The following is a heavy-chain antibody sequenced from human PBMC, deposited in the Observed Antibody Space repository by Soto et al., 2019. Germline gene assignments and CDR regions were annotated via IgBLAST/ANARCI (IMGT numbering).Heavy chain of an antibody. CDR3: ARGALSSRRGMDV. V-gene: IGHV4-34*01. CDR1: GGSFSGYY. CDR2: INHSGST. J-gene: IGHJ6*03. Sequence: SETLSLTCAVYGGSFSGYYWSWIRQPPGKGLEWIGEINHSGSTNYNPSLKSRVTISVDTSKNQFSLKLSSVTAADTAVYYCARGALSSRRGMDVWGKGTTVTVSS. D-gene: IGHD6-6*01.